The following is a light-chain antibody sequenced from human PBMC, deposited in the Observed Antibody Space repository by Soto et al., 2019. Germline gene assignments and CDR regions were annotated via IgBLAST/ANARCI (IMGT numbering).Light chain of an antibody. V-gene: IGKV1-6*01. CDR2: AAS. CDR1: QGIEND. CDR3: LQDYSYPYT. J-gene: IGKJ2*01. Sequence: AIQMTQSPSSLSASVGDRVTLTCKASQGIENDVAWYQQKAGKAPKLLIYAASSLQSGVPSRFSGSGSGTDFSLTISSLQPEDVATYYCLQDYSYPYTFGQGTKLEI.